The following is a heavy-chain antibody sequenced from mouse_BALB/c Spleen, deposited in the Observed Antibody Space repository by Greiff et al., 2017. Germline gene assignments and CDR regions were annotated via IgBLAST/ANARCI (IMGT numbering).Heavy chain of an antibody. Sequence: EVKLMESGGGLVKPGGSLKLSCAASGFTFSDYYMYWVRQTPEKRLEWVATISDGGSYTYYPDSVKGRFTISRDNAKNNLYLQMSSLKSEDTAMYYCARGGVGAMDYWGQGTSVTVSS. D-gene: IGHD1-1*01. CDR1: GFTFSDYY. J-gene: IGHJ4*01. V-gene: IGHV5-4*02. CDR3: ARGGVGAMDY. CDR2: ISDGGSYT.